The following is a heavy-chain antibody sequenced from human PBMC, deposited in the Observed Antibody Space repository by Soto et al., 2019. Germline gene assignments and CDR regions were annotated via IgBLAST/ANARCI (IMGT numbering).Heavy chain of an antibody. D-gene: IGHD5-18*01. J-gene: IGHJ6*02. CDR2: ISAYNGNT. Sequence: ASVKVSCKASGYTFTSYGISWVRQAPGQGLEWMGWISAYNGNTNYAQKLQGRVTMTTDTSTSTAYMELRSLRSDDTAVYYCARSAGGDTAMAPYYYYYGMDVWGQGTTVTVS. CDR3: ARSAGGDTAMAPYYYYYGMDV. CDR1: GYTFTSYG. V-gene: IGHV1-18*04.